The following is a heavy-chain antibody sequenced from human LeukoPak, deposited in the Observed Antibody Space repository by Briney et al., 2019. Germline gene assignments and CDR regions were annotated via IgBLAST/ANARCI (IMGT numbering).Heavy chain of an antibody. Sequence: GGSLRLSCTASGFTFSSYAMSWVRQAPGKGLEWVSTISGSAITTYYADSVTGRFTISRDNSKNTLYLQMNSLRAEDTAVYYCAKDFPKGVIGGWYDYWGQGTLVTVSS. V-gene: IGHV3-23*01. CDR3: AKDFPKGVIGGWYDY. CDR1: GFTFSSYA. D-gene: IGHD6-19*01. J-gene: IGHJ4*02. CDR2: ISGSAITT.